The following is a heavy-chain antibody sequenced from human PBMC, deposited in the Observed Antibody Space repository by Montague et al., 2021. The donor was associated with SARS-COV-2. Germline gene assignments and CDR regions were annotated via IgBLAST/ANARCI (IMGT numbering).Heavy chain of an antibody. CDR2: ISHSGST. J-gene: IGHJ6*02. V-gene: IGHV4-34*01. CDR3: ARESGYSSGWRYYYGMDV. Sequence: SETLSLTCAVYGGSLSGYYWSWIRQPPGEGLEWIAEISHSGSTSYNPSLKSRVTMSVDTSKNQFSLNITSVTAADTAIYYCARESGYSSGWRYYYGMDVWGQGTTVTVS. D-gene: IGHD6-19*01. CDR1: GGSLSGYY.